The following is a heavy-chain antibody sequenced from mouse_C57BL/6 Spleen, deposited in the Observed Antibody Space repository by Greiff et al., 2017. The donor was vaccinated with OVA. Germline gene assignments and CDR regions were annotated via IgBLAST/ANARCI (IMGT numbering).Heavy chain of an antibody. CDR2: IRSKSNNYAS. D-gene: IGHD5-1*01. V-gene: IGHV10-1*01. Sequence: EVQGVESGGGLVQPKGSLKLSCAASGFSFNTYAMHWVRQAPGKGLEWVARIRSKSNNYASYYAVSVKDRFTITRADSESMLYLKMNNLKTEDTAMDYCVRHYLGEYPDYYAMDDWGQGTSVTVSS. CDR3: VRHYLGEYPDYYAMDD. CDR1: GFSFNTYA. J-gene: IGHJ4*01.